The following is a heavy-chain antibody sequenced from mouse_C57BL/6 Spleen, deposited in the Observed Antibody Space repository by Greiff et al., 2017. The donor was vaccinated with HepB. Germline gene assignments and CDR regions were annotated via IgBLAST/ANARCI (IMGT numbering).Heavy chain of an antibody. Sequence: QVHVKQSGPELVKPGASVKISCKASGYAFSSSWMNWVKQRPGKGLEWIGRIYPGDGDTNYNGKFKGKATLTADKSSSTAYMQLSSLTSEDSAVYCGARSRWLLRLGDWGQGTTLTVSS. CDR2: IYPGDGDT. D-gene: IGHD2-3*01. CDR1: GYAFSSSW. J-gene: IGHJ2*01. V-gene: IGHV1-82*01. CDR3: ARSRWLLRLGD.